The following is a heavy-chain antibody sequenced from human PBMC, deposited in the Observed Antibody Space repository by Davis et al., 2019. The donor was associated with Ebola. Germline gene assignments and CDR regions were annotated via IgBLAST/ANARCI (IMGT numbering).Heavy chain of an antibody. J-gene: IGHJ4*02. CDR3: VILGPSPAMVTRAVSDY. V-gene: IGHV1-24*01. D-gene: IGHD5-18*01. CDR1: GYTLTELS. Sequence: ASVKVSCKVSGYTLTELSMHWVRQAPGKGLEWMGGFDPEDGETIYAQKFQGRVTMTEDTSTDTAYMELSSLRSEDTAVYYWVILGPSPAMVTRAVSDYWGQGTLVTVSS. CDR2: FDPEDGET.